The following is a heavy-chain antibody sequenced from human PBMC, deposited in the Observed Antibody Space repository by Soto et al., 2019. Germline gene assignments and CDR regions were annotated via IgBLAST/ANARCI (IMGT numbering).Heavy chain of an antibody. V-gene: IGHV3-7*01. Sequence: PGGSLRLSCAASGFTFSSYWMSWVRQAPGKGLEWVANIKQDGSEKYYVDSVKGRFTISRDNAKNSLYLQMNSLRAEDTAVYYCARGKDVLLWFGEPAPFDYWGQGTLVTV. CDR3: ARGKDVLLWFGEPAPFDY. J-gene: IGHJ4*02. CDR1: GFTFSSYW. CDR2: IKQDGSEK. D-gene: IGHD3-10*01.